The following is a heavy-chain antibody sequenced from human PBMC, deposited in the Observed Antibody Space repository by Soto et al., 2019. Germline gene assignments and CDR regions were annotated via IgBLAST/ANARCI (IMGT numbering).Heavy chain of an antibody. Sequence: SETLSLTCAFSGGSISSYYWSWIRQPPGKGLEWIGYIYYSGSTNYNPSLKSRVTISVDTSKNQFSLKLSSVTAADTAVYYCARHFPGPRVEYQLPRPYYSYYGMDVWGQGTTVTV. CDR3: ARHFPGPRVEYQLPRPYYSYYGMDV. CDR1: GGSISSYY. D-gene: IGHD2-2*01. V-gene: IGHV4-59*08. J-gene: IGHJ6*02. CDR2: IYYSGST.